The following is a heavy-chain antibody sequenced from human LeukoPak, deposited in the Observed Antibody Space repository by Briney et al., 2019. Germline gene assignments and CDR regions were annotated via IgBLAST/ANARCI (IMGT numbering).Heavy chain of an antibody. D-gene: IGHD3-3*01. CDR2: IKQDGSEK. Sequence: GGSLRLSCAASGFTFSSYWMSWVRQAPGKGLEWVANIKQDGSEKYYVDSVKGRFTISRDNSKNTLYLQMNSLRAEDTAVYYCAKANFWSGYYTEDYWGQGTLVTVSS. CDR3: AKANFWSGYYTEDY. V-gene: IGHV3-7*01. J-gene: IGHJ4*02. CDR1: GFTFSSYW.